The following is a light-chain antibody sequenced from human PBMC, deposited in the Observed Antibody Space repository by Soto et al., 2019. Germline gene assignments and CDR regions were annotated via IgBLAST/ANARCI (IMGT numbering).Light chain of an antibody. Sequence: AIQLTQSPSSLSASLGDRVTMTCRASQDPRTAIAWYQQKPGKSPTLLIYDASSLQSGVPSRVSRRGSGTDFTFIISSLQPEDFATYYCQQYNSFPFTVGPGSKVEIK. CDR2: DAS. J-gene: IGKJ3*01. V-gene: IGKV1-13*02. CDR1: QDPRTA. CDR3: QQYNSFPFT.